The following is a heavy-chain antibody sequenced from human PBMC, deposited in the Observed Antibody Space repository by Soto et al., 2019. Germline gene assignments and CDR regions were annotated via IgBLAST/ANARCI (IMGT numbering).Heavy chain of an antibody. V-gene: IGHV5-51*01. J-gene: IGHJ3*02. CDR3: AATYYYDSSGRGGHAFDI. D-gene: IGHD3-22*01. Sequence: WESLKISCKGSGYSFTSYWIGWVRQMPGKGLEWMGIIYPGDSDTRYSPSFQGQVTISADKSISTAYLQWSSLKASDTAMYYCAATYYYDSSGRGGHAFDIWGQGTMVTVSS. CDR2: IYPGDSDT. CDR1: GYSFTSYW.